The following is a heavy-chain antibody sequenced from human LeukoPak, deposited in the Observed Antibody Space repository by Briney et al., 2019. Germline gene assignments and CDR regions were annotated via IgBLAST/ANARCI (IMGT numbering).Heavy chain of an antibody. CDR2: IDHSGST. D-gene: IGHD2-2*01. V-gene: IGHV4-34*01. CDR3: ARVVVEGIVVVSSH. CDR1: GGSFSGYY. Sequence: SETLSLTCAVYGGSFSGYYWNWIRQPPGKGLEWIGEIDHSGSTKYNPSLKSRVTISVDTSKNEFSLKMSSVTVADTAVYYCARVVVEGIVVVSSHWGQGTLVTVSS. J-gene: IGHJ4*02.